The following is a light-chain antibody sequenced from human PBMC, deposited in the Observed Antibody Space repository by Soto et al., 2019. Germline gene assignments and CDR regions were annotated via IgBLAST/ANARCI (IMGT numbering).Light chain of an antibody. CDR1: QSVGSY. V-gene: IGKV3-11*01. Sequence: EIALTRCPAILSLPHGGTVSLSCRSSQSVGSYLAWYQQKPGQAPRLLIYDASNRATGIPARFSGSGSATDFTLTISSLEPEDFAVYYCQQRSNWPPITFGQGTRLEIK. CDR2: DAS. J-gene: IGKJ5*01. CDR3: QQRSNWPPIT.